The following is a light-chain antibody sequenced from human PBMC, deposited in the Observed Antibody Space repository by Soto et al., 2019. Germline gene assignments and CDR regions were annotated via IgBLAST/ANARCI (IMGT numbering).Light chain of an antibody. V-gene: IGLV2-14*01. J-gene: IGLJ3*02. CDR1: SSDVGGYNY. CDR3: SSYTSSSFWV. Sequence: QSVLTQPASVSGSPGQSITISCTGTSSDVGGYNYVSWYQQHPGKAPKLMIYEVSNRPSGVSNRFSGSKSGNTASLTISGLQAEDEAEYYCSSYTSSSFWVFGGGTKLTVI. CDR2: EVS.